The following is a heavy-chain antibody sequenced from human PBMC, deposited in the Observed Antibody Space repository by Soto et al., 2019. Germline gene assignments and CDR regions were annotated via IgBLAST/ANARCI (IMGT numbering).Heavy chain of an antibody. V-gene: IGHV1-69*13. CDR3: ARDTTYDFWSGYFGY. CDR2: IIPIFGTA. J-gene: IGHJ4*02. Sequence: SVKVSCKASGGTFSSYAISWVRQAPGQGLEWMGGIIPIFGTANYAQKFQGRVTITADESTSTAYMELSSLRSEDTAVYYCARDTTYDFWSGYFGYWGQGTPVTVSS. D-gene: IGHD3-3*01. CDR1: GGTFSSYA.